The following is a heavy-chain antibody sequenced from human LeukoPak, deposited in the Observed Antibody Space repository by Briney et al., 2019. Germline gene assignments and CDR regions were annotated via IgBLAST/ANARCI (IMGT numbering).Heavy chain of an antibody. CDR2: ISGSGGST. CDR3: ARIAGAVTTGDY. V-gene: IGHV3-23*01. Sequence: GGSLRLSCAASGFTFSSYGMTWVRQAPGKGLEWVSAISGSGGSTYYADSVKGRFTISRDNAKNSLYLQMNSLRAEDTAVYYCARIAGAVTTGDYWGQGTLVTVSS. J-gene: IGHJ4*02. CDR1: GFTFSSYG. D-gene: IGHD4-17*01.